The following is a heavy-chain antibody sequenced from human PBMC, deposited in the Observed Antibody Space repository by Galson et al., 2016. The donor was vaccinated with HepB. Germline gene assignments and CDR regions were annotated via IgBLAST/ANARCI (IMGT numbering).Heavy chain of an antibody. D-gene: IGHD2-2*01. V-gene: IGHV3-30*18. CDR1: GFTFSRYG. CDR2: ISYDGSNK. J-gene: IGHJ4*02. CDR3: AKDGRIYCSSASCHDHFHY. Sequence: SLRLSCAVSGFTFSRYGMYWVRQAPAKGLEWVAFISYDGSNKQYADSVKGRFTISRDNSKKTLYLQMNSLRAEDTAVYYCAKDGRIYCSSASCHDHFHYWGQGTLVTVSS.